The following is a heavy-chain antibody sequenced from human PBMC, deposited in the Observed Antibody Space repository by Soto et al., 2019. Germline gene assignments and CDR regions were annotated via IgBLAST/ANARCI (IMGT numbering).Heavy chain of an antibody. CDR2: VSASGLNT. D-gene: IGHD3-22*01. Sequence: SLRLSCAASGFTFSTYAMAWVRQAPGKGLEWVSGVSASGLNTDYADPVKGRFYISRDNSKNTVSLHMNSLRAEDTALYYCAKGDYYDSSGPFSDAFDIWGQGTMVTVSS. J-gene: IGHJ3*02. V-gene: IGHV3-23*01. CDR3: AKGDYYDSSGPFSDAFDI. CDR1: GFTFSTYA.